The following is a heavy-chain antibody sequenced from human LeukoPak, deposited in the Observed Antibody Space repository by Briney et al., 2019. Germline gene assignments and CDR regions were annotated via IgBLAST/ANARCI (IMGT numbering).Heavy chain of an antibody. J-gene: IGHJ4*02. CDR2: ISSSSSYI. D-gene: IGHD3-3*01. V-gene: IGHV3-21*01. CDR3: ARGTKTYDFWSGYYRY. CDR1: GFTFSSYS. Sequence: GGSLRLSCAASGFTFSSYSMNWVRQAPGKGLEWVSSISSSSSYIYYADSVKGRFTISRDNAKNSLYLQMNSLRAEDTAVYYCARGTKTYDFWSGYYRYWGQGTLVTVSS.